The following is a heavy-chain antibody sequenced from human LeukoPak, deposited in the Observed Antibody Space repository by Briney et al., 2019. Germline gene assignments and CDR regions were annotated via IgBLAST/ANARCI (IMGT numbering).Heavy chain of an antibody. CDR1: GYSFTSYW. CDR3: ARLQLIHGYCSGGSCYDY. J-gene: IGHJ4*02. CDR2: IYPGDSDT. V-gene: IGHV5-51*01. D-gene: IGHD2-15*01. Sequence: GESLKISCKGSGYSFTSYWIGWARQMPGKGLEWMGIIYPGDSDTRSMPSFQGQVPISADKSISNAYLQWSSLKASDTALYYCARLQLIHGYCSGGSCYDYWAEGTLVTVSS.